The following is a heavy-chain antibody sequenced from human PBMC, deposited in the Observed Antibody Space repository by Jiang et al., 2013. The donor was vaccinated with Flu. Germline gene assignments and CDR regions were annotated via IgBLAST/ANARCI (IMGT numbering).Heavy chain of an antibody. D-gene: IGHD4-17*01. Sequence: FINRSGATIYYADSVKGRFTISRDNARNSLYLQMNSLRAEDTAVYYCARDNDGDYYFDYWGQGTLVTVSS. V-gene: IGHV3-48*03. J-gene: IGHJ4*02. CDR2: INRSGATI. CDR3: ARDNDGDYYFDY.